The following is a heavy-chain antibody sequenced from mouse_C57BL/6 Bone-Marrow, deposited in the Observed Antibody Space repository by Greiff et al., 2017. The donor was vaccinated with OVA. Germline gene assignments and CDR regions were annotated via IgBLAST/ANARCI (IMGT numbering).Heavy chain of an antibody. CDR1: GFTFSDYG. CDR2: ISSGSSTI. V-gene: IGHV5-17*01. CDR3: ARRLRYYAMDY. J-gene: IGHJ4*01. D-gene: IGHD3-2*02. Sequence: DVQLVESGGGLVKPGGSLKLSCAASGFTFSDYGMHWVRQAPEKGLEWVAYISSGSSTIYYADTVKGRFTISRDNAKNTLFLQMTSLRSEDTAMYYCARRLRYYAMDYWGQGTSVTVSS.